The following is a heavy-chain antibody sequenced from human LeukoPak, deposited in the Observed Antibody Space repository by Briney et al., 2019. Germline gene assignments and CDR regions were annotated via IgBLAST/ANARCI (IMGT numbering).Heavy chain of an antibody. D-gene: IGHD5-12*01. V-gene: IGHV3-23*01. CDR2: ISGSGGST. CDR1: GFSFGGYW. J-gene: IGHJ4*02. Sequence: GGSLRLSCAASGFSFGGYWMSWVRQAPGKGLEWVSAISGSGGSTYYADSVKGRFTISRDNSKNTLYLQMNSLRAEDTAVYYCANERGYSGYDWDYWGQGTLVTVSS. CDR3: ANERGYSGYDWDY.